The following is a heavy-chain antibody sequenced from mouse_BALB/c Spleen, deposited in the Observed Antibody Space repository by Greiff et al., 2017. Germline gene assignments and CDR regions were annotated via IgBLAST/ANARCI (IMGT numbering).Heavy chain of an antibody. Sequence: DVMLVESGPSLVKPSQTLSLTCSVTGDSITSGYWNWIRKFPGNKLEYMGYISYSGSTYYNPSLKSRISITRDTSKNQYYLQLNSVTTEDTATYYCARSLGREIWFAYWGQGTLVTVSA. CDR1: GDSITSGY. CDR2: ISYSGST. V-gene: IGHV3-8*02. CDR3: ARSLGREIWFAY. J-gene: IGHJ3*01. D-gene: IGHD4-1*01.